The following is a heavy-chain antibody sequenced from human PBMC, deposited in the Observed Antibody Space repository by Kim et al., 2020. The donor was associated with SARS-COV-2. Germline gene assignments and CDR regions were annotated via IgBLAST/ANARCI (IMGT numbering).Heavy chain of an antibody. V-gene: IGHV4-31*03. CDR2: IYYSGST. CDR1: GGSISSGGYY. Sequence: SETLSLTCTVSGGSISSGGYYWSWIRQHPGKGLEWIGYIYYSGSTYYNPSLKSRVTISVDTSKNQFSLKLSSVTAADTAVYYCARSLIGSAAARGYYYYGMDVWGQGTTVTVSS. CDR3: ARSLIGSAAARGYYYYGMDV. J-gene: IGHJ6*02. D-gene: IGHD6-13*01.